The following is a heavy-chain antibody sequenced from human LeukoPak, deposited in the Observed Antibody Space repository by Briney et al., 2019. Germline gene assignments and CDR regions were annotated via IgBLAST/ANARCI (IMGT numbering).Heavy chain of an antibody. D-gene: IGHD6-13*01. Sequence: GGSLRLSCAASGFTFSSYAMSWVRQAPGKGPEWVSAISGSGGSTYYADSVKGRFTISRDNSKNTLYLQMNSLRAEDTAVYYCAKGLKGSSWHGDDYWGQGTLVTVSS. V-gene: IGHV3-23*01. CDR1: GFTFSSYA. CDR3: AKGLKGSSWHGDDY. J-gene: IGHJ4*02. CDR2: ISGSGGST.